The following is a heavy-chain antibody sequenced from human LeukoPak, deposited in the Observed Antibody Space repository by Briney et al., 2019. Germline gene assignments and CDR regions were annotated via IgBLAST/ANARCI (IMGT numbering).Heavy chain of an antibody. CDR1: GFTFSSYG. Sequence: PGRSLRLSCAASGFTFSSYGMHWVRQAPGKGLEWVAVISYDGSNKYYADSVKGRFTISRDNSKNTLYLQMNSLRAEDTAVYYCAKHGSGGLDDAFDIWGQGTMVTVSS. CDR3: AKHGSGGLDDAFDI. V-gene: IGHV3-30*18. J-gene: IGHJ3*02. CDR2: ISYDGSNK. D-gene: IGHD2-15*01.